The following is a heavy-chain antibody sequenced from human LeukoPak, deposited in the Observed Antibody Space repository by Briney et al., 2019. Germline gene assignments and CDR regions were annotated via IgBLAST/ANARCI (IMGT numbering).Heavy chain of an antibody. CDR3: ARVHNPYYGDYEGSATDY. J-gene: IGHJ4*02. V-gene: IGHV1-18*01. CDR2: ISAYNGNT. CDR1: GYTFTSYG. Sequence: GASVKVSCKASGYTFTSYGISWVRQAPGQGLEWMGWISAYNGNTNYAQKLQGRVTMTTDTSTSTAYMGLRSLRSDDTAVYYCARVHNPYYGDYEGSATDYWGQGTLVTVSS. D-gene: IGHD4-17*01.